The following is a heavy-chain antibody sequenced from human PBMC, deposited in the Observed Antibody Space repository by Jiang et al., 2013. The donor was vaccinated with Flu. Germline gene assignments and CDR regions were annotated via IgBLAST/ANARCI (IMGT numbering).Heavy chain of an antibody. V-gene: IGHV4-59*01. J-gene: IGHJ5*02. CDR2: VYYSGST. CDR1: GGSISSYY. CDR3: ARVPLTGTTGWYWFDP. D-gene: IGHD1-7*01. Sequence: PGLVKPSETLSLTCTASGGSISSYYWSWIRQPPGKGLEWIGYVYYSGSTNYNPSLKSRVTISIDTSKNQFSLKLSSVTAADSAVYYCARVPLTGTTGWYWFDPWGQGTLVTVSS.